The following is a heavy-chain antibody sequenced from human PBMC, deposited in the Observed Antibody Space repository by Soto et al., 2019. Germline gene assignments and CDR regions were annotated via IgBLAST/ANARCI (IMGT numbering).Heavy chain of an antibody. CDR3: VRLLGVLGAYYLDY. Sequence: PGGSLRLSCKASGLTFSSYSMNWVRQAPGKGLEWVSYISYSSGNIYYADSVKGRFTISRDNAENSLFLQMNSLKAEDTAVYYCVRLLGVLGAYYLDYWGPGTLVTVSS. CDR2: ISYSSGNI. CDR1: GLTFSSYS. J-gene: IGHJ4*02. D-gene: IGHD3-10*01. V-gene: IGHV3-48*01.